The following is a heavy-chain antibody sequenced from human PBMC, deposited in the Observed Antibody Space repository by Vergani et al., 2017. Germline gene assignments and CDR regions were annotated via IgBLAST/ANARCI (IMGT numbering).Heavy chain of an antibody. D-gene: IGHD5-12*01. J-gene: IGHJ6*02. V-gene: IGHV3-11*01. CDR1: GFTFSDYY. CDR2: ISSSGSTI. Sequence: QVQLVESGGGLVKPGGSLRLSCAASGFTFSDYYMSWLRQAPGKGLEWVSYISSSGSTIYYADSVKGRFTISRDNAKNSLYLQMNRLRAEDTAVYYCARDYQRRGGYDYEYYYYYYGMDVWGQGTTVTVSS. CDR3: ARDYQRRGGYDYEYYYYYYGMDV.